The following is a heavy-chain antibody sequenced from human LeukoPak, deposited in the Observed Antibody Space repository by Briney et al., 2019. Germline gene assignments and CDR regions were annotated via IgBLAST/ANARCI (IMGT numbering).Heavy chain of an antibody. D-gene: IGHD1-26*01. V-gene: IGHV3-23*01. CDR1: GFIFNDYA. J-gene: IGHJ4*02. Sequence: GGSLRLSCAASGFIFNDYAMSWVRQAPGKGLEWVSAISGSGGSTYYADSVKGRFTISRDNSKNTLYLQMNSLRAEDTAVYYCAKGGGSPTWVNDYWGQGTLVTVSS. CDR2: ISGSGGST. CDR3: AKGGGSPTWVNDY.